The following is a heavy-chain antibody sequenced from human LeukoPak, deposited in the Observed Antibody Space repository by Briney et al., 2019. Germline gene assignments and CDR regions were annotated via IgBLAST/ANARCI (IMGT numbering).Heavy chain of an antibody. CDR1: GFTFSRHA. D-gene: IGHD3-10*01. CDR2: ISYDGSNK. V-gene: IGHV3-30-3*01. J-gene: IGHJ4*02. CDR3: VRDSGGFDY. Sequence: GRSLRLSCAVSGFTFSRHAMHWVRQAPGKGLEWVAVISYDGSNKYYADSVKGRFTISRDNSKNTLYLQMNSLRADDTAVYYCVRDSGGFDYWGQGTLVTVSS.